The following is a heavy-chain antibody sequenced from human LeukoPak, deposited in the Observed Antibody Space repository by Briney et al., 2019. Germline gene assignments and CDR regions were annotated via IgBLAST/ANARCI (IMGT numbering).Heavy chain of an antibody. CDR2: IRYDGSNK. D-gene: IGHD6-13*01. CDR1: GFTFSSYG. J-gene: IGHJ4*02. V-gene: IGHV3-30*02. CDR3: AKERKPRSSRYYFDY. Sequence: GGSLRLSCAASGFTFSSYGMHWVRQAPGKGLEWVAFIRYDGSNKYYADSVKGRFAISRDNSKNTLYLQMNSLRAEDTAVYYCAKERKPRSSRYYFDYWGQGTLVTVSS.